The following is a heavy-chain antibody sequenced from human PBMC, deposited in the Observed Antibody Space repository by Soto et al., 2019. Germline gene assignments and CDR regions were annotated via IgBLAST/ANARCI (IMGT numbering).Heavy chain of an antibody. J-gene: IGHJ6*02. D-gene: IGHD2-21*01. CDR3: AASCVACGGFNYYGMDV. V-gene: IGHV4-31*03. CDR2: IYYSGTT. CDR1: GGSISSGGYY. Sequence: QVQLQESGPGLVKPSQTLSLTCTVSGGSISSGGYYWYWIRQHPGKGLEWIGYIYYSGTTYYNPSLKRRVTVSVGASKNQFSLKLSSVTAADTAVYYCAASCVACGGFNYYGMDVWGQGTTVTVSS.